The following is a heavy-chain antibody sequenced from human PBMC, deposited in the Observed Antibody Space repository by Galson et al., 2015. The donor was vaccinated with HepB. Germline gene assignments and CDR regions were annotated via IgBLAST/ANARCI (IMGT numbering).Heavy chain of an antibody. D-gene: IGHD3-22*01. CDR3: AKRGGYFDSSGYYVIDY. CDR1: GFTFSSYA. Sequence: SLRLSCAASGFTFSSYAMSWVRQAQGKGLEWVSAISGSGVSTYYADSVKGRFTISRDNSKNTLYLQMNSLRAEDTAVYYCAKRGGYFDSSGYYVIDYWGQGTLVTVSS. V-gene: IGHV3-23*01. J-gene: IGHJ4*02. CDR2: ISGSGVST.